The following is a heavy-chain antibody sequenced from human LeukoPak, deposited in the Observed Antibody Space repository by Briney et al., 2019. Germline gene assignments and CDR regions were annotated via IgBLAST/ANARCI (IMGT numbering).Heavy chain of an antibody. J-gene: IGHJ4*02. V-gene: IGHV3-53*01. CDR2: IYSGGNT. CDR3: ARRAGEYSHPYDY. Sequence: GGSLRLSCTASGFTVSSNAMSWVRQAPGKGLEWVSFIYSGGNTHYSDSVKGGFTISRDNSKNTLYLQMNSLRADDTAVYYCARRAGEYSHPYDYWGQGTLVTVSS. D-gene: IGHD4-17*01. CDR1: GFTVSSNA.